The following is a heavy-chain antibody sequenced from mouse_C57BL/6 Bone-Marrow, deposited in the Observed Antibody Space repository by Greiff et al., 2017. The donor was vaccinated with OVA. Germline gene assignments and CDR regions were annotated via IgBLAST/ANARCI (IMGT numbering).Heavy chain of an antibody. CDR2: IYPGSGST. CDR3: ARDDGYPLFDY. CDR1: GYTFTSYW. D-gene: IGHD2-3*01. Sequence: QVQLQQPGAELVKPGASVKMSCKASGYTFTSYWITWVKQRPGQGLEWIGDIYPGSGSTNYNEKFKSKATLTVDTPSSTAYMQLSSLTSEDSAVYYCARDDGYPLFDYWGQGTTLTVSS. J-gene: IGHJ2*01. V-gene: IGHV1-55*01.